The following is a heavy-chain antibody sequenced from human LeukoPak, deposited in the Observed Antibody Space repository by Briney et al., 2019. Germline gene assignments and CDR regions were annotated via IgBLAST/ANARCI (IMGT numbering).Heavy chain of an antibody. J-gene: IGHJ4*02. D-gene: IGHD3-22*01. Sequence: PSETLSLTCTVSGGSISSYSWSWIRQPAVKGLEWIGRMYTSGSTKYNPSLKSRVTISVDTSKNQFSLKLSSVTAADTAVYYCARDQYYYDSSGTITLDYWGQGTLVTVSS. CDR1: GGSISSYS. V-gene: IGHV4-4*07. CDR3: ARDQYYYDSSGTITLDY. CDR2: MYTSGST.